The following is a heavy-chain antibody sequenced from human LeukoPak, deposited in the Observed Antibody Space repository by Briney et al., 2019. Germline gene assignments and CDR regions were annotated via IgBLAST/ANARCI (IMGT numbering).Heavy chain of an antibody. J-gene: IGHJ4*02. CDR3: ASLRGGSSWSLRFDY. D-gene: IGHD6-13*01. Sequence: SSETLSLTCAVYGGSFSGYYWSWIRQPPGKGLEWIGEINHSGSTNYNPSLKSRVTISVDTSKNQFSLKLSSVTAADTAVYYCASLRGGSSWSLRFDYWGQGTLVTVSS. CDR2: INHSGST. CDR1: GGSFSGYY. V-gene: IGHV4-34*01.